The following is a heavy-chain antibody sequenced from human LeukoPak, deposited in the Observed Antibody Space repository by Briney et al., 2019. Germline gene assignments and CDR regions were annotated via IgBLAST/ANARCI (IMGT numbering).Heavy chain of an antibody. V-gene: IGHV3-53*05. D-gene: IGHD1-7*01. CDR1: GFTFSNDY. CDR2: IYSGGST. J-gene: IGHJ4*02. Sequence: GGSLRLSCAASGFTFSNDYMTWVRQAPGKGLEWVSAIYSGGSTFYADSVKGRFAISRDNSKNTLYLQMNSLRAEDTAVYYCARNLRPNYFDYWGQGTLVTVSS. CDR3: ARNLRPNYFDY.